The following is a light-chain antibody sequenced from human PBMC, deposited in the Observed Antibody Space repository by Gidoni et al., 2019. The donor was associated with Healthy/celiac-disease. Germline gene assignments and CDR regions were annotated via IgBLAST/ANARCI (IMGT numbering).Light chain of an antibody. Sequence: DIQLTQSPSSLSASVGDRVTITCRASQSISSYLNWYQQKPGKAPKLLIYAASSLQSGVPSRFSGSGSGTDFNLTISSLKTEDFATYYCQQSYSTPFTFXPXTKVDIK. CDR2: AAS. V-gene: IGKV1-39*01. CDR3: QQSYSTPFT. J-gene: IGKJ3*01. CDR1: QSISSY.